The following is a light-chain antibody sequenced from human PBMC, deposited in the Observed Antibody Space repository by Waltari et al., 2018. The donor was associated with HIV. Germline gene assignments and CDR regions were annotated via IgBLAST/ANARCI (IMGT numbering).Light chain of an antibody. CDR1: RSTVGKHY. V-gene: IGLV1-47*01. J-gene: IGLJ6*01. CDR2: RND. CDR3: ASWDDALSSWL. Sequence: QSGLSQPPSTSRPPGQRVVISCSGRRSTVGKHYISWFQQVSGAAPRLLIYRNDRRPSGVPDRFTAAKSGTSASLVISGLRSDDEAEYFCASWDDALSSWLFGGGTRLTVL.